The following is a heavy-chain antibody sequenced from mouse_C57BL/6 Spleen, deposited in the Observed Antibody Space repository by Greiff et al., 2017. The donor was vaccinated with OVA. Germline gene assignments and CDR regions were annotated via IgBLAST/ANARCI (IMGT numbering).Heavy chain of an antibody. V-gene: IGHV1-42*01. D-gene: IGHD1-1*01. CDR3: ARSSHYYGSNYYFDY. J-gene: IGHJ2*01. Sequence: EVQLQQSGPELVKPGASVKISCKASGYSFTGYYMNWVKQSPEKSLEWIGEINPSTGGTTYNQKFKAKATLTVDKSSSTAYMQLKSLTSEDSAVYYCARSSHYYGSNYYFDYWGQGTTLTVSS. CDR2: INPSTGGT. CDR1: GYSFTGYY.